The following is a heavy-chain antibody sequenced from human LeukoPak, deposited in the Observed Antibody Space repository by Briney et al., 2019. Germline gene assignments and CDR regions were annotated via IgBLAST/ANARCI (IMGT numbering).Heavy chain of an antibody. J-gene: IGHJ1*01. CDR3: ARVSGYSSSSGVYVAEYFQH. Sequence: SETLSLTCAVSGYSISSGYYWGWIRQPPGKGLEWIGGIYHSGSTYYNPSLKSRVTISVDTSKNQFSLKLSSVTAADMAVYYCARVSGYSSSSGVYVAEYFQHWGQGTLVTVSS. D-gene: IGHD6-6*01. V-gene: IGHV4-38-2*01. CDR2: IYHSGST. CDR1: GYSISSGYY.